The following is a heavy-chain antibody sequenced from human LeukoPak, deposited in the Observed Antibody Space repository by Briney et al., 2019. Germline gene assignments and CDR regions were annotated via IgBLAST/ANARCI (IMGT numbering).Heavy chain of an antibody. J-gene: IGHJ4*02. Sequence: SGGSLRLSCAASGFTFSSYGMHWVRQAPGKGLEWMAVISSDGSNKYYVDSVKGRFTISRDNSKNTLYLQMNSLRAEDTAVYYCARDSYYYDSSGYYSASSFDYWGQGTLVTVSS. CDR2: ISSDGSNK. CDR3: ARDSYYYDSSGYYSASSFDY. CDR1: GFTFSSYG. V-gene: IGHV3-30*03. D-gene: IGHD3-22*01.